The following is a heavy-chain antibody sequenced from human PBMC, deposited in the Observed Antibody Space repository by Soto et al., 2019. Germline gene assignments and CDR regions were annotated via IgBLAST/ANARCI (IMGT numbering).Heavy chain of an antibody. Sequence: QVQLVQSGAEVKKPGSSVKVSCKASGGTFSSYAISWVRQAPGQGLEWMGGIIPISGTANYAQKFQGRVTITAGESTSTAYMELSSLRSEDTAVYYCARTRDYSNEYYYYGMDVWGQGTTVTVSS. D-gene: IGHD4-4*01. V-gene: IGHV1-69*01. J-gene: IGHJ6*02. CDR3: ARTRDYSNEYYYYGMDV. CDR2: IIPISGTA. CDR1: GGTFSSYA.